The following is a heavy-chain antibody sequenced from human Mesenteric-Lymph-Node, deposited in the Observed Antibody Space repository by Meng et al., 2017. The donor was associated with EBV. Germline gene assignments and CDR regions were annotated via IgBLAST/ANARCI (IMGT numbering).Heavy chain of an antibody. V-gene: IGHV4-30-2*01. CDR3: ASVPTDYSHSRGEFDY. J-gene: IGHJ4*02. CDR2: IYHAGAT. Sequence: QVQLAQSGSGLVKPSKTLSLTCVVSGDSVSSHEFSWSWIRQPPGKGLEWIGFIYHAGATNYNPSLKSRVTLSIDKSQNQFSLKLSSVTAADTAVYYCASVPTDYSHSRGEFDYWGQGTLVTVSS. D-gene: IGHD3-22*01. CDR1: GDSVSSHEFS.